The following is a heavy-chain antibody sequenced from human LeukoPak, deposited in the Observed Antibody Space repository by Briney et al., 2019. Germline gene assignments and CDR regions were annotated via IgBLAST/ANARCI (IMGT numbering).Heavy chain of an antibody. CDR1: GFTFSSYA. J-gene: IGHJ1*01. Sequence: GGSLRLSCAASGFTFSSYAMHWVRQAPGEGLEWVAVISYDGSNKYYADSVKGRFTISRDNSKNTLYLQMNSLRAEDTAVYYCARDGSVYSSGRYFQHWGQGTLVTVSS. CDR3: ARDGSVYSSGRYFQH. CDR2: ISYDGSNK. D-gene: IGHD1-26*01. V-gene: IGHV3-30*01.